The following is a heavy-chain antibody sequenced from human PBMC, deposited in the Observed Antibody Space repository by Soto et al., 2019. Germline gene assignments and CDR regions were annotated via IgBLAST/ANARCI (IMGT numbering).Heavy chain of an antibody. V-gene: IGHV3-21*01. CDR1: GFTFSSYS. CDR3: ARVPARNTVTTFADNY. D-gene: IGHD4-17*01. CDR2: ISSSSSYI. J-gene: IGHJ4*02. Sequence: EVQLVESGGGLVKPGGSLRLSCAASGFTFSSYSMNWVRQAPGKGLEWVSSISSSSSYIYYADSVKGRFTISRDNAKNSLYLQMNSLRAEDTAVYYCARVPARNTVTTFADNYWGQGTLVTVSS.